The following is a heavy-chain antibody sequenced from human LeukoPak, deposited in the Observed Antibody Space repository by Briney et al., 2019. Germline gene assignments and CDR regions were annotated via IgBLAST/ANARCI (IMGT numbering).Heavy chain of an antibody. V-gene: IGHV3-23*01. CDR3: ARSAARLRYYYAMDV. J-gene: IGHJ6*02. D-gene: IGHD6-6*01. CDR1: GFTFSTYG. Sequence: PGGSLRLSCAASGFTFSTYGMSWVRQAPGKGLEWVSAISGRDSNTYYADSVEGRFIISRDNSKNTLYLQMNSLRAEDTAVYFCARSAARLRYYYAMDVWGQGTTVTVCS. CDR2: ISGRDSNT.